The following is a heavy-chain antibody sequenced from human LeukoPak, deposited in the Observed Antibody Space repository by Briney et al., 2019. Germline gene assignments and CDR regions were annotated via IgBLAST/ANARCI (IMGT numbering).Heavy chain of an antibody. D-gene: IGHD3-3*01. J-gene: IGHJ4*02. V-gene: IGHV1-8*01. Sequence: GASVRVSYKASGYTFTSHHIIWVRQAAAQGLEWMGWMNPNSGNTRYAQKLQGGATMTRNTSISPAYMELSSLRSEDTAVYYCALYYDFWSGYYHFAYWGQGTLVTASS. CDR1: GYTFTSHH. CDR3: ALYYDFWSGYYHFAY. CDR2: MNPNSGNT.